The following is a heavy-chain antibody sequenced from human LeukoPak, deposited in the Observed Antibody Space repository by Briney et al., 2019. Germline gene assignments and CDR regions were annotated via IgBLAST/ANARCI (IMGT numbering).Heavy chain of an antibody. Sequence: GGSLRLSCAASGFSLSSHWMHWVRQAPGKGLMWVSRINSDGSSTTYAHSAKGRFTISRDSAKNMLYLQMNSLRAEDTSVYHCAREVSGDLWYNWFDPWGQGTLVTVSS. D-gene: IGHD4-17*01. V-gene: IGHV3-74*03. CDR3: AREVSGDLWYNWFDP. CDR2: INSDGSST. CDR1: GFSLSSHW. J-gene: IGHJ5*02.